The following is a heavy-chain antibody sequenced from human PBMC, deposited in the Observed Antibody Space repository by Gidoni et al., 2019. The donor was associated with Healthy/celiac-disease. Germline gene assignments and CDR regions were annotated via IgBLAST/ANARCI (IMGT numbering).Heavy chain of an antibody. CDR3: AKDIVVVPADGGYGMDV. CDR2: ISWNSGSI. V-gene: IGHV3-9*01. Sequence: EVQLVESGGGLVQPGRSLRLSCAASGFTFADYAMHWVRQAPGKGLEWVSGISWNSGSIGYADSVKGRFTISRDNAKNSLYLQMNSLRAEDTALYYCAKDIVVVPADGGYGMDVWGQGTTVTVSS. CDR1: GFTFADYA. D-gene: IGHD2-2*01. J-gene: IGHJ6*02.